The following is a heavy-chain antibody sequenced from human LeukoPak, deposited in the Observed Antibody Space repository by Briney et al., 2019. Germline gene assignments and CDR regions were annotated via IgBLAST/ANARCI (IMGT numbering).Heavy chain of an antibody. CDR1: GGSFSGYY. Sequence: SETLSLTCAVYGGSFSGYYWSWIRQPPGKGLEWIGEINHSGSTNYNPSLKSRVTISVDTSKNQFSLKLSSVTAADTAVYYCARGAKGSRRILRYFDSDNWFDPWGQGTLVTVSS. J-gene: IGHJ5*02. CDR3: ARGAKGSRRILRYFDSDNWFDP. D-gene: IGHD3-9*01. CDR2: INHSGST. V-gene: IGHV4-34*01.